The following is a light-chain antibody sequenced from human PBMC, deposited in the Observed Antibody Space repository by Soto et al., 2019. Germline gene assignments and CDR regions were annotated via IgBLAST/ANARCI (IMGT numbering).Light chain of an antibody. J-gene: IGLJ1*01. CDR3: CSYAGSSTPYV. CDR1: SSDVGSYNL. Sequence: QSALTQPASVSGSPGQSITISCTGTSSDVGSYNLVSWYQQYPGKAPKLMIYEENKRPSGVSNRFSASKSGNTASLTISGLQAEDEAEYFCCSYAGSSTPYVFXTGTKVTVL. CDR2: EEN. V-gene: IGLV2-23*01.